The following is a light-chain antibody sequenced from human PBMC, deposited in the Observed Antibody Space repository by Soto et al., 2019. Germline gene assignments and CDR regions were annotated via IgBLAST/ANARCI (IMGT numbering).Light chain of an antibody. CDR2: DIN. CDR1: SSDVGNYIF. CDR3: VSYTTSASYV. J-gene: IGLJ1*01. Sequence: QSVLTQPASVSGSPGQSITISCTVTSSDVGNYIFVSWYRQHPGKAPKLMIYDINNRPSGVSNRFSGSKSGNTASLTISGLQAEDEADYYFVSYTTSASYVFGTGTKVNVL. V-gene: IGLV2-14*01.